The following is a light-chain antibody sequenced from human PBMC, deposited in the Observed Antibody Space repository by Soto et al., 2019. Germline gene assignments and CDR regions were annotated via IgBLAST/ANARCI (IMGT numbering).Light chain of an antibody. CDR2: GAS. V-gene: IGKV3D-15*01. J-gene: IGKJ1*01. CDR1: QSVSSN. Sequence: IVITKSPTILSVSPGARATLSCRASQSVSSNLAWYQQKPGQAPRLLIYGASTRATGIPARFSGSGSETDFTLTISTLAPEDVAFYCCQHDSSSQTFGQGTKVDIK. CDR3: QHDSSSQT.